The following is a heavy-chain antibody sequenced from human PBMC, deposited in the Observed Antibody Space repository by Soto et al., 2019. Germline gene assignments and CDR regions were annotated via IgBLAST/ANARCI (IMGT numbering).Heavy chain of an antibody. CDR3: ARSWYQLLIYFDY. V-gene: IGHV4-34*01. CDR1: GGSFSGYY. Sequence: SETLSLTCAVYGGSFSGYYWSWIRQPPGKGLEWIGEINHSGSTNYNPSLKSRVTISVDTSKNQFSLKLSSVTAADTAVYYCARSWYQLLIYFDYWGQGTLVTVSS. J-gene: IGHJ4*02. CDR2: INHSGST. D-gene: IGHD2-2*01.